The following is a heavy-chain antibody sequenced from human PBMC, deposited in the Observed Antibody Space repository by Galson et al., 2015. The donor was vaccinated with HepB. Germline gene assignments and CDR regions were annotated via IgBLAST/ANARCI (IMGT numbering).Heavy chain of an antibody. CDR2: ISWNSGSI. CDR1: GFTFDDYA. Sequence: SLRLSCAASGFTFDDYAMHWVRQAPGKGLEWVSGISWNSGSIGYADSVKGRFTISRDNAKNSLYLQMNSLRAEDTALYYCAKDIVATTLYYMDVWGKGTTVTVSS. CDR3: AKDIVATTLYYMDV. J-gene: IGHJ6*03. V-gene: IGHV3-9*01. D-gene: IGHD5-12*01.